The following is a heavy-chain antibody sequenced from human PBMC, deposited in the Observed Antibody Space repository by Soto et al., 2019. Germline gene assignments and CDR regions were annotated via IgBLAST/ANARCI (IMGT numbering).Heavy chain of an antibody. CDR2: IYYSGST. Sequence: SETLSLTCPVSGCSLSSGDYYLSWIRQPPGKGLEWIGYIYYSGSTYYNPSLKSRVTISVDTSKKQFSLKLSSVTAADTAVYYCARYDCSGGSCYSVYFDSWGQGTLVTVSS. V-gene: IGHV4-30-4*01. D-gene: IGHD2-15*01. CDR3: ARYDCSGGSCYSVYFDS. CDR1: GCSLSSGDYY. J-gene: IGHJ4*02.